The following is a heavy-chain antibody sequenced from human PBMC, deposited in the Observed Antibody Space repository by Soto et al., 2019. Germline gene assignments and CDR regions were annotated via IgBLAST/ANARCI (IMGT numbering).Heavy chain of an antibody. D-gene: IGHD6-19*01. CDR1: GFTFSSYA. V-gene: IGHV3-23*01. CDR3: AKPPSAVAGIGYYYGMDV. Sequence: PGGSLRLSCAASGFTFSSYAMSWVRQAPGKGLEWVSAISGSGGSTYYADSVKGRFTISRDNSKNTLYLQMNSLRAEDTAVYYCAKPPSAVAGIGYYYGMDVWGQGTMVTVSS. CDR2: ISGSGGST. J-gene: IGHJ6*02.